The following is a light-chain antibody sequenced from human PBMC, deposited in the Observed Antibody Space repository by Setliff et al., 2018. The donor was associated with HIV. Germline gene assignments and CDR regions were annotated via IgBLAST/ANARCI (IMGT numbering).Light chain of an antibody. CDR3: QSYDSMLSGYV. V-gene: IGLV1-40*01. Sequence: QSVLTQPPSVSGAPGQRVTISCTGSTSNIGAGYDVQWYQQLPGTAPKLLIYRNKNRPSGVPDRFSGSKSGASGSLAIAGLQAEDEADYFCQSYDSMLSGYVFGTGTKVTV. J-gene: IGLJ1*01. CDR2: RNK. CDR1: TSNIGAGYD.